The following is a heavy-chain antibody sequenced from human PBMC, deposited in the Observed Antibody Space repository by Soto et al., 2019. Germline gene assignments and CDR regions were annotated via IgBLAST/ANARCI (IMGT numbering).Heavy chain of an antibody. V-gene: IGHV4-30-4*01. J-gene: IGHJ4*02. CDR2: IYYSGST. Sequence: QVQLQESGPGLVKPSQTLSLTCTVSGGSISSGDYYWSWIRQPPGKGLEWIGYIYYSGSTYYNPSLKSRVTISVDPSKNQFSLKLSSVTAADTAVYYCASSLYYDFWSGYLDYWGQGTLVTVSS. CDR3: ASSLYYDFWSGYLDY. CDR1: GGSISSGDYY. D-gene: IGHD3-3*01.